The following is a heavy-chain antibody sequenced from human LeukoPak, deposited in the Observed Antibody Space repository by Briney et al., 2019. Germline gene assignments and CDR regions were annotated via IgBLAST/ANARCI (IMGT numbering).Heavy chain of an antibody. V-gene: IGHV3-30*02. CDR1: GFTFSGSA. CDR3: AKDRNYYDSSGSDY. D-gene: IGHD3-22*01. Sequence: GGSLRLSCAASGFTFSGSAMHWVRQAPGKGLEWVAFIRYDGSNKYYADSVKGRFTISRDNSKNTLYLQMNSLRAEDTAVYYCAKDRNYYDSSGSDYWGQGTLVTVSS. J-gene: IGHJ4*02. CDR2: IRYDGSNK.